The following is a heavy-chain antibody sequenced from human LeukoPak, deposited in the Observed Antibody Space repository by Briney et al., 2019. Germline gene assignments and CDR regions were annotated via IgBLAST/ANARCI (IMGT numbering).Heavy chain of an antibody. CDR3: AREWKFDI. D-gene: IGHD1-1*01. Sequence: PGGSLRLSCVASGFTLTSSAMSWVRQAPGKGLEWVSAISGRSGTTYYADSVKGRFTISRDNSKNTLYLQMNSLRAEDTAIYYCAREWKFDIWGQGTMVTVSS. CDR2: ISGRSGTT. J-gene: IGHJ3*02. V-gene: IGHV3-23*01. CDR1: GFTLTSSA.